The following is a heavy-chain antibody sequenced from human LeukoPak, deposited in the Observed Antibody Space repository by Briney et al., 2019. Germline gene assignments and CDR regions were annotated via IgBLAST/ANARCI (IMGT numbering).Heavy chain of an antibody. Sequence: ASVKVSCNVAGSTLTELSVHWVRQAPGKGLEWMGGFDPEDGGTIYAQKFPGRVTMTEDTSTDTAYMDLSRLRSADTAVYYCATERGYRLMATWGQGTLVTVSS. CDR1: GSTLTELS. CDR2: FDPEDGGT. V-gene: IGHV1-24*01. D-gene: IGHD5-18*01. CDR3: ATERGYRLMAT. J-gene: IGHJ4*02.